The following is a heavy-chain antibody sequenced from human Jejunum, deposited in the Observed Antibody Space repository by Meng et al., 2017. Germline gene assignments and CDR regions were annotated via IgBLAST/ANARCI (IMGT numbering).Heavy chain of an antibody. V-gene: IGHV7-4-1*02. CDR3: PRVPQRFDY. CDR1: GYTFTSNC. J-gene: IGHJ4*02. CDR2: INTDTGNP. Sequence: VQLVQSGSELKGPGGSFKASCKASGYTFTSNCMNWVRQSPGQGLEWIGWINTDTGNPTYAQGFRGRFVFSLDTSVSTAYLDFSSLKPDDTAVYYCPRVPQRFDYWGQGTLVTVSS.